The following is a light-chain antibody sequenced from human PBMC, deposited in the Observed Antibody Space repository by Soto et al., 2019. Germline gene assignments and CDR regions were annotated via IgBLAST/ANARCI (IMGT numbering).Light chain of an antibody. CDR3: QQYNSYPIT. V-gene: IGKV1-9*01. Sequence: IHLTQSPSSLSASVVDIVTITFQASRGISSYLAWYQQKPGKAPKLLVYSASTLQSGVPSRFSGSGSGTEFTLTISSLQPHDFATYYCQQYNSYPITFGQGTRLEIK. J-gene: IGKJ5*01. CDR2: SAS. CDR1: RGISSY.